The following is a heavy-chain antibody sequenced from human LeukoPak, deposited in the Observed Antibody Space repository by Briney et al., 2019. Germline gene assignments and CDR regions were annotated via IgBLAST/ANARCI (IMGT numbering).Heavy chain of an antibody. CDR2: IYYSGST. D-gene: IGHD1-14*01. Sequence: SETLSLTCTVSGGSISSYYWSWIRQPPGKGLEWIGYIYYSGSTNYNPSLKNRVTISVDTSKNQFSLKLSSVTAADTAVYYCARVGGNHFDYWGQGTLVTVSS. CDR3: ARVGGNHFDY. J-gene: IGHJ4*02. CDR1: GGSISSYY. V-gene: IGHV4-59*01.